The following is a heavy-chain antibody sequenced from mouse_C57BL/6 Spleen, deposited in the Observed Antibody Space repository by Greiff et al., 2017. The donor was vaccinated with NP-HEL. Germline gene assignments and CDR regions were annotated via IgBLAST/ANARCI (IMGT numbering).Heavy chain of an antibody. J-gene: IGHJ1*03. Sequence: EVMLVESGGGLVKPGGSLKLSCAASGFTFSSYAMSWVRQTPEKRLEWVATISDGGSYTYYPDNVKGRFTISRDNAKNNLYLQMSHLKSEDTAMYYCARGWDWYFDVWGTGTTVTVSS. CDR1: GFTFSSYA. CDR2: ISDGGSYT. CDR3: ARGWDWYFDV. V-gene: IGHV5-4*03. D-gene: IGHD3-3*01.